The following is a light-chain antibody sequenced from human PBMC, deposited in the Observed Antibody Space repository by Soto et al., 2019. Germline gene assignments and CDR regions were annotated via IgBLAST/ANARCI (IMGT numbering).Light chain of an antibody. V-gene: IGKV3D-20*02. CDR2: GAS. CDR3: QQRSNWPPLIT. Sequence: EIVVTQSPGPLSLSPGESATLLCRASHFVSSRSLAWYQQKPGQAPRLLIYGASSRATGIPDRFSGSGSGTDFTLSISRLEPEDFAVYYCQQRSNWPPLITFGQGTRLEIK. J-gene: IGKJ5*01. CDR1: HFVSSRS.